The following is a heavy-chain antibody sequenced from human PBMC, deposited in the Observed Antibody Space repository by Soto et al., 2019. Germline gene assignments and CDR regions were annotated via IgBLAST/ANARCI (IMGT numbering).Heavy chain of an antibody. V-gene: IGHV4-59*01. D-gene: IGHD6-6*01. J-gene: IGHJ6*03. CDR2: IYYSGST. CDR3: ARLSYSSIAAFGPYYYYYYMDV. CDR1: GGSISSYY. Sequence: SETLSLTCTVSGGSISSYYWSWIRQPPGKGLEWFGYIYYSGSTNYNPSLKSRVTISVDTSKNQSSLKLSSVTAADTAVYYCARLSYSSIAAFGPYYYYYYMDVWGKGTTVTVSS.